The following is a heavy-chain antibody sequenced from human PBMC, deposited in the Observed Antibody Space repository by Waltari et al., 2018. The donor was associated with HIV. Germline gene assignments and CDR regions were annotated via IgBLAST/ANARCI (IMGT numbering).Heavy chain of an antibody. V-gene: IGHV3-15*01. CDR1: GITFRNAR. J-gene: IGHJ4*02. D-gene: IGHD3-22*01. Sequence: VKPGGSLRLSCAASGITFRNARMSWVRQAPGRGLEWVGRIKSGAEGGTTDYAAAVKGRFTISRDDSKHTLYLQMDSLQTEDTAVYYCTTLWYSYDSTDYWGQGTLVTVSS. CDR3: TTLWYSYDSTDY. CDR2: IKSGAEGGTT.